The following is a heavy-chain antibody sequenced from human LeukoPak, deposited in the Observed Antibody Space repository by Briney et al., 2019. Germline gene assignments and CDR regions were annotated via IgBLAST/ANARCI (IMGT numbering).Heavy chain of an antibody. CDR3: AATPTRYCSSTSCRNYYYYYMDV. CDR2: INPNSGDT. V-gene: IGHV1-2*02. Sequence: GASVMVSCKASGYAFTSYYIQWVRQAPGQGLECMGWINPNSGDTHFARNFQDTVTMTRDTSITTVYMELSRLRSDDTAVYYCAATPTRYCSSTSCRNYYYYYMDVWGKGTTVTISS. J-gene: IGHJ6*03. D-gene: IGHD2-2*01. CDR1: GYAFTSYY.